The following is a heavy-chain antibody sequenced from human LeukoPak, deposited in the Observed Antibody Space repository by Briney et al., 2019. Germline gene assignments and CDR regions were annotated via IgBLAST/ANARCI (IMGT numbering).Heavy chain of an antibody. D-gene: IGHD6-19*01. J-gene: IGHJ4*02. Sequence: SETLSLTCAVYGGSFSGYYWSWIRQPPGKGLEWIGEINHSGSTNYNPSLKSRVTISVDTSKNQFSLKLSSVTAADTAVYYCASGSSSGRGYWGQGTLVTVSS. CDR1: GGSFSGYY. CDR3: ASGSSSGRGY. CDR2: INHSGST. V-gene: IGHV4-34*01.